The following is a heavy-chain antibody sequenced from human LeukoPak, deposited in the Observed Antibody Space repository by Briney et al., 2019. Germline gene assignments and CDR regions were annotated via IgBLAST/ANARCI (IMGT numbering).Heavy chain of an antibody. CDR1: GYTFTGYY. V-gene: IGHV1-2*04. CDR3: ARGGVKRITMIEGLDY. CDR2: INPNSGDT. D-gene: IGHD3-22*01. Sequence: GASVKVSCKASGYTFTGYYMHWVRQAPGQGLEWMGWINPNSGDTNYAQKFQGWVTMTRDTSISTAYMELSRLSSDDTAVYYCARGGVKRITMIEGLDYWGQGTLVTVSS. J-gene: IGHJ4*02.